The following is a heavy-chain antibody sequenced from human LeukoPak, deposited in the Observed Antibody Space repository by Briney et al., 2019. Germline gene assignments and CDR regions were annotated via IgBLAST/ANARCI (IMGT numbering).Heavy chain of an antibody. D-gene: IGHD2-2*01. Sequence: AASVKVSCKASGYTFTGYHMQWVRQAPGQGLEWMGWINPNSGGTNYAQKFQGRVTMTRDTSISTAYMELSRLRSDDTAVYFCARDHCVSSGCYEDYYYGMDVWGRGTTVTVSS. CDR3: ARDHCVSSGCYEDYYYGMDV. J-gene: IGHJ6*02. CDR2: INPNSGGT. CDR1: GYTFTGYH. V-gene: IGHV1-2*02.